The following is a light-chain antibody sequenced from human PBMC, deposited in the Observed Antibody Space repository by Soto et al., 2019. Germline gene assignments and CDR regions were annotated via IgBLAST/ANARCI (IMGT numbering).Light chain of an antibody. CDR1: QSVMSNY. Sequence: EIVLTQSPCTLSLSPGERATLSCRASQSVMSNYLSWYQQKPGQPPRLLIYGASSRATGIPDRFSGSGSGTDFTLTISRLEPEDFAVYYCQQFGASLTWTFGQGTKVDI. V-gene: IGKV3-20*01. J-gene: IGKJ1*01. CDR3: QQFGASLTWT. CDR2: GAS.